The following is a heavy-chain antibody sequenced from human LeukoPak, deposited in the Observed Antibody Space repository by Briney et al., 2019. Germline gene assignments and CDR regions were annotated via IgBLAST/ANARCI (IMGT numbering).Heavy chain of an antibody. Sequence: GGSLRLSCAASGFTFSRYAMSWVRQAPGKGLEWVSDISGSGGSTYYAESVKGGFTISRDKTKNTLYMQMNSLRAEDTAVYYCAKPPGYEGDSYGSYYFDYWGQGTLVTVSS. V-gene: IGHV3-23*01. D-gene: IGHD5-18*01. CDR1: GFTFSRYA. CDR3: AKPPGYEGDSYGSYYFDY. CDR2: ISGSGGST. J-gene: IGHJ4*02.